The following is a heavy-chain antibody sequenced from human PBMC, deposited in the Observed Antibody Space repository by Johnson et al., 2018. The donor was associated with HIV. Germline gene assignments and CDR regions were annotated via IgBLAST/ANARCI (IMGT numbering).Heavy chain of an antibody. Sequence: VQLVESGGDVVQPGRSLRLSCAAFGFDFNTHNIHWVRQAPGKGLAWVTLISYHGSDTYYADSVQGRFTISRDNSRNMVYLEMNSLRTEDTAVYYCARGLKGAFDIWGQGTRVTVSA. CDR2: ISYHGSDT. CDR3: ARGLKGAFDI. J-gene: IGHJ3*02. CDR1: GFDFNTHN. V-gene: IGHV3-30*04.